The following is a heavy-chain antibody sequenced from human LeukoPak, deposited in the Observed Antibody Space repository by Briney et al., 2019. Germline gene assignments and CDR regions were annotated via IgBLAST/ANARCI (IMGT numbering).Heavy chain of an antibody. D-gene: IGHD3-3*01. CDR1: GGSISNYY. CDR2: IYYSGST. CDR3: ARLFGVASFGP. J-gene: IGHJ5*02. Sequence: ASETLSLTCTVSGGSISNYYWGWIRQPPGKGLEWIAYIYYSGSTNYNSSLKSRVTISVDTSKNQFSLKLASMTAADTAVYYCARLFGVASFGPWGQGTLVTVSS. V-gene: IGHV4-59*08.